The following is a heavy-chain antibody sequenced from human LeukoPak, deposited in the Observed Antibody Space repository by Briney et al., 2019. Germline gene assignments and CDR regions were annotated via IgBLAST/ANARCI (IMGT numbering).Heavy chain of an antibody. CDR2: IKSNTEGWTR. Sequence: GGSLRLSCEGSGFTFSTYAMNWVRQAPGKGLEWVGRIKSNTEGWTREYATPVKGRFSISRDDTKSTLYLQMNSLRAEDTAVYYCARAIRFYYYYMDVWGKGTTVTVSS. V-gene: IGHV3-15*01. J-gene: IGHJ6*03. CDR3: ARAIRFYYYYMDV. D-gene: IGHD3-16*01. CDR1: GFTFSTYA.